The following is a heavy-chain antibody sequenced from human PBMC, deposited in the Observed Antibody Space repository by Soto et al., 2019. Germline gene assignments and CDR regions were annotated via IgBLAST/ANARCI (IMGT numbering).Heavy chain of an antibody. V-gene: IGHV1-69*12. CDR3: ASGDYDFWSGPGGGMDV. D-gene: IGHD3-3*01. J-gene: IGHJ6*02. CDR2: IIPIFGTA. Sequence: QVQLVQSGAEVKKPGSSVKVSCKASGGTFSSYAISWVRQAPGQGLEWMGGIIPIFGTANYAQKFQGRVTITADESTSTAYMELSSLRSEDTAVYYCASGDYDFWSGPGGGMDVCGPGTTVTVSS. CDR1: GGTFSSYA.